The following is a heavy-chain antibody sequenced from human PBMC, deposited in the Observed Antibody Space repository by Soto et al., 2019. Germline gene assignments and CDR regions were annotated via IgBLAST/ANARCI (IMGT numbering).Heavy chain of an antibody. CDR3: ARGQAQWQWLATRWFDP. Sequence: PSETLSLTCAVYGGSFSGYYWSWIRQPPGKGLEWIGEINHSGSTNYNPSLKSRVTISVDTSKNQFSLKLSSVTAADTAVYYCARGQAQWQWLATRWFDPWGQGTLVTVSS. J-gene: IGHJ5*02. CDR1: GGSFSGYY. CDR2: INHSGST. V-gene: IGHV4-34*01. D-gene: IGHD6-19*01.